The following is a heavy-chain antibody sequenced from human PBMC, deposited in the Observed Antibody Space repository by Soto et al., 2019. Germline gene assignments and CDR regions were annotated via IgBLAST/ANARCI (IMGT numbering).Heavy chain of an antibody. CDR3: ARQFGINWFDP. CDR2: IYYSGST. V-gene: IGHV4-59*08. Sequence: PSETLSLTCTVSGGSISSYYWSWIRQPPGKGLEWIGYIYYSGSTYYNPSLKSRATISVDTSKNQFSLKLSSVTAADTAVYYCARQFGINWFDPWGQGTLVTVSS. CDR1: GGSISSYY. D-gene: IGHD3-16*01. J-gene: IGHJ5*02.